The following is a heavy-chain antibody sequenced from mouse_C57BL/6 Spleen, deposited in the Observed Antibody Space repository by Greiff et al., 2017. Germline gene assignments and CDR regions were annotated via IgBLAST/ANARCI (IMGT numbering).Heavy chain of an antibody. CDR2: IDPSDSET. V-gene: IGHV1-52*01. CDR3: ARGGYDVGGYFDY. Sequence: QVQLQQSGAELVRPGSSVKLSCKASGYTFTSYWMHWVKQRPIQGLEWIGNIDPSDSETHYNQKFKDKATLTVDKSSSTAYMQLSSLTSEDSAVYYCARGGYDVGGYFDYWGQGTTLTVSS. J-gene: IGHJ2*01. D-gene: IGHD2-2*01. CDR1: GYTFTSYW.